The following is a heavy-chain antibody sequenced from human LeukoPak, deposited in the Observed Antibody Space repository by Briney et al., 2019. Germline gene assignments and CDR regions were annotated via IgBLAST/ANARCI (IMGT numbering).Heavy chain of an antibody. D-gene: IGHD3-22*01. CDR2: IKQDGSEK. CDR3: ASRRYYDSSGYYYFDY. J-gene: IGHJ4*02. CDR1: GFTFSSYG. V-gene: IGHV3-7*01. Sequence: PGGSLRLSCAASGFTFSSYGMHWVRQAPGKGLEWVANIKQDGSEKYYVDSVKGRFTISRDNAKNSLYLQMDSLRAEDTAVYYCASRRYYDSSGYYYFDYWGQGTLVTVSS.